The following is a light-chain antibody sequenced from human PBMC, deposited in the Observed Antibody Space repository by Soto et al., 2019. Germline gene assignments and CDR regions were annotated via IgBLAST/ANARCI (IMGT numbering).Light chain of an antibody. CDR1: KLGDKY. J-gene: IGLJ2*01. CDR3: QAWDSSTGV. CDR2: EDN. V-gene: IGLV3-1*01. Sequence: CELTQPPSVSVSPGQTASITCSGDKLGDKYVGWYQQKPGQSPVLVIYEDNKRPSGIPERFSGSNSGNTATLTISGTQAMDEADYYCQAWDSSTGVFGGGTKLTVL.